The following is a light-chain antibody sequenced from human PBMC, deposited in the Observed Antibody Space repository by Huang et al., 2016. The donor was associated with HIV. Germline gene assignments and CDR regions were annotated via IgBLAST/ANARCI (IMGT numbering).Light chain of an antibody. CDR3: QQYYSASIT. CDR1: QPLLSTANNKSY. J-gene: IGKJ5*01. CDR2: WAS. V-gene: IGKV4-1*01. Sequence: DIVMTQSPGSLTVSLGERASINCTSSQPLLSTANNKSYLAWYQQKPRQPPKALIYWASNRESGVPERFSGSGSGTDFTPTISSLQAEDVALYYCQQYYSASITFGQGTRVEI.